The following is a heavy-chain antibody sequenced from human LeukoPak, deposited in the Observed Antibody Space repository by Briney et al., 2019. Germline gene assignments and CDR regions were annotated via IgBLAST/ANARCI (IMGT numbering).Heavy chain of an antibody. CDR1: GGSINDNY. J-gene: IGHJ4*02. Sequence: SETLSLTCSVSGGSINDNYWSWIRQSPGKGLEWIGHIYYRGSTNYNPSLKSRVTISVDTSKNQFSLKLSSVTAADTAVYYCARPSITSTLADYWGQGTLVTVSS. CDR2: IYYRGST. CDR3: ARPSITSTLADY. D-gene: IGHD2-2*01. V-gene: IGHV4-59*01.